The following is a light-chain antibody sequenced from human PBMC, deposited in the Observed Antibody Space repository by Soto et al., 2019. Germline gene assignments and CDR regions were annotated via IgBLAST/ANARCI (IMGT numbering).Light chain of an antibody. CDR3: QQYYSTPRT. J-gene: IGKJ1*01. Sequence: DIVMTQSPDSLAVSLGERATINCKSSQSVLFSSNNKNYLAWYQQKPGQPPKLLIYWASTRESGVPDRFSGSGSGTDFTLTISSLQAEDVAAYYCQQYYSTPRTFGQGTTMEVK. CDR2: WAS. V-gene: IGKV4-1*01. CDR1: QSVLFSSNNKNY.